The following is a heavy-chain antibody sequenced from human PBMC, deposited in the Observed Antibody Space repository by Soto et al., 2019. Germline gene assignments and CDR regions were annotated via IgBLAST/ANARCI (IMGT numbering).Heavy chain of an antibody. V-gene: IGHV1-46*03. CDR2: INPRGGAT. Sequence: ASVKVSCKASGYSFTSNLMHWVRQAPGQGLEWVGVINPRGGATSLAQKFRDRITLTSDTSTRTVNMEVRSLRPEDTAVYYCALSLMTAYAFEIWGQGTMVTVSS. CDR3: ALSLMTAYAFEI. CDR1: GYSFTSNL. J-gene: IGHJ3*02. D-gene: IGHD3-16*01.